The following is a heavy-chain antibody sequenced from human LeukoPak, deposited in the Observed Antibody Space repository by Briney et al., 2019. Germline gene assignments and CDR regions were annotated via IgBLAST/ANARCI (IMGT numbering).Heavy chain of an antibody. J-gene: IGHJ4*02. V-gene: IGHV1-18*04. CDR3: ARVGDNWNAFDY. Sequence: GESLKISCKGSGYSCTSYWISWVRQAPGQGLEWMGWISAYNGNTNYAQKLQGRVSMTTDTSTSTAYMELRSLRSDDTAVYYCARVGDNWNAFDYWGQGTLVTVSS. CDR2: ISAYNGNT. D-gene: IGHD1-20*01. CDR1: GYSCTSYW.